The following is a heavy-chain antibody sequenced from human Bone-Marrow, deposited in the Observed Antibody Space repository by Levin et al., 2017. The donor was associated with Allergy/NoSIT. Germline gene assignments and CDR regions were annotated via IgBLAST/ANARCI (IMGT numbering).Heavy chain of an antibody. CDR2: IYPSDSDT. D-gene: IGHD3-16*01. Sequence: GESLKISCRTSGYTFTGHWIGWVRQMPGKGLEWMGIIYPSDSDTRYSPSFEGQVTISVDTSITTAYLQWNSLKTSDTAIYYCARMNLAANWFDPWGQGTLVTVS. V-gene: IGHV5-51*01. CDR3: ARMNLAANWFDP. CDR1: GYTFTGHW. J-gene: IGHJ5*02.